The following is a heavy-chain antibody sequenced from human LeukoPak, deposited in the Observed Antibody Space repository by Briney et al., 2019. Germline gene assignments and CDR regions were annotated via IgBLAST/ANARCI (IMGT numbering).Heavy chain of an antibody. J-gene: IGHJ4*02. D-gene: IGHD2-21*02. CDR3: ASSVHIVVVTAIGY. CDR1: GYTFTGYY. CDR2: INPNSGGT. Sequence: GASVKVSFNASGYTFTGYYMHWVRQAPGQGLEWMGWINPNSGGTNYAQKFQGRVTMTRDTSISTAYMERSRLRSDDTAVYYCASSVHIVVVTAIGYWGQGTLVTVSS. V-gene: IGHV1-2*02.